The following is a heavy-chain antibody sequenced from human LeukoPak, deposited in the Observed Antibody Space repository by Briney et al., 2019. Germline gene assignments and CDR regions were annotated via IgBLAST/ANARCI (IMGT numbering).Heavy chain of an antibody. Sequence: PGGSLRLSCEASGFPFTTYAMTWVRQAPGKGLEWVSLITASGDNTYYPDSMKGRFSISRDNSKNTVYLQMSSLRADDTAVYYCVKRNGYHIDSWGQGTLVTVSS. D-gene: IGHD5-18*01. CDR2: ITASGDNT. V-gene: IGHV3-23*01. CDR1: GFPFTTYA. CDR3: VKRNGYHIDS. J-gene: IGHJ4*02.